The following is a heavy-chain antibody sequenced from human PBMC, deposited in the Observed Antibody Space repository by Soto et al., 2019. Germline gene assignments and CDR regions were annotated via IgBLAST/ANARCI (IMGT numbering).Heavy chain of an antibody. CDR3: ARDVDADFRTDFDY. V-gene: IGHV3-11*01. J-gene: IGHJ4*02. Sequence: PGGSLRLSCAASGFTFSDYYIHWIRRAPGKGLEWISYISGNGEIIQYAASARGRFTTSRDNAENSVYLEMDSLRAEDTALYYCARDVDADFRTDFDYWGRGTLVTVSS. CDR1: GFTFSDYY. D-gene: IGHD4-17*01. CDR2: ISGNGEII.